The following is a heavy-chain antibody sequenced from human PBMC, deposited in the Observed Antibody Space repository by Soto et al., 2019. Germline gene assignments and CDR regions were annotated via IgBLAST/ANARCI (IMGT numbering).Heavy chain of an antibody. V-gene: IGHV1-69*01. CDR1: GGTFSNYA. CDR2: IIPIFNTA. J-gene: IGHJ5*02. D-gene: IGHD2-15*01. CDR3: ARGGDCSGGSCYAQSGWFDP. Sequence: QVQLVQSGAEVKKPGSSVKVSCKASGGTFSNYAISWVRQAPGQGLEWMGGIIPIFNTANYAQKFQGRVTITADESTSTAYMELSSLRSEDTAVYYCARGGDCSGGSCYAQSGWFDPWGQGTLVTVSS.